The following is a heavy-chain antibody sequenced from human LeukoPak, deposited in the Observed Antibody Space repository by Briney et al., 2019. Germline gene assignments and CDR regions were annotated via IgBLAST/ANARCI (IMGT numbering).Heavy chain of an antibody. D-gene: IGHD1-26*01. J-gene: IGHJ2*01. CDR1: GGSISSSSYY. CDR3: ARPHIVGTIHPTNYWYFDL. V-gene: IGHV4-39*07. Sequence: PSETLSLTCTVSGGSISSSSYYWGWIRQPPGKGLEWIGTIYYIGSTYNNPSLKSRVTISVDTSKNQFSLKLSSVTAADTAVYYCARPHIVGTIHPTNYWYFDLWGQGTLVTVSS. CDR2: IYYIGST.